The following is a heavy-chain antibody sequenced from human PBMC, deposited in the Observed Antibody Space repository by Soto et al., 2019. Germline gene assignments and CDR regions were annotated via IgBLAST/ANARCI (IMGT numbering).Heavy chain of an antibody. CDR3: ARDIVSDPPLFDY. CDR1: GFTFSNYA. D-gene: IGHD3-16*02. Sequence: QVQLVQSGGGVVQPGRSLRLSCAASGFTFSNYALHWVRQAPGKGLEWVALISYDGKKTYYADSVKGRFTISRDNNNNMLSLHMSGLRREDTGVYFCARDIVSDPPLFDYWGQGALVTVSS. CDR2: ISYDGKKT. V-gene: IGHV3-30*04. J-gene: IGHJ4*02.